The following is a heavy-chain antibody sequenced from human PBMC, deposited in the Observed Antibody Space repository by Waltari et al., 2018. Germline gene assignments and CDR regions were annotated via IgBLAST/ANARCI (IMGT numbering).Heavy chain of an antibody. D-gene: IGHD2-2*01. CDR3: ARGVVVPAAAMRYFDL. CDR2: VDHSGST. V-gene: IGHV4-34*02. J-gene: IGHJ2*01. CDR1: TGSYSNYF. Sequence: QVHLQQWGAGLLKPSETLSLTCAVYTGSYSNYFWTWIRQPPGQGLELIGEVDHSGSTNYNPSLRSRATMSVDTSKNQFSLKLNSLTAADTAIYYCARGVVVPAAAMRYFDLWGRGTLVTVS.